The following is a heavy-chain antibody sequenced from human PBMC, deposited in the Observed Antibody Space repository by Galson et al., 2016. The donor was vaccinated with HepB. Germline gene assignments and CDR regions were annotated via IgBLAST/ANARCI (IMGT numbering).Heavy chain of an antibody. CDR1: GFPFSSYP. V-gene: IGHV3-74*01. Sequence: SLRLSCAASGFPFSSYPMHSVRQAPGKGLVWVSRITSDGSTATYADSVKGRFTISRDNTKNTLYLQMNSLRAEDTAVYYCVRRREKDYWGQGTLVTVSS. CDR3: VRRREKDY. D-gene: IGHD1-26*01. J-gene: IGHJ4*02. CDR2: ITSDGSTA.